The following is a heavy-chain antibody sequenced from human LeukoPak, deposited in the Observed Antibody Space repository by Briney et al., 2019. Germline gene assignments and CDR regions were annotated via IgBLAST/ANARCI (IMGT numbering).Heavy chain of an antibody. Sequence: SETLSLTCTVSGDSISTYYWSWIRQPPGKGLEWIGYIYYTGSTNYNPSLKSRVTISVDTSKNQFSLKLSSVAAADTAVYYCARSYGGNPDYWGQGTLVTVSS. V-gene: IGHV4-59*08. CDR2: IYYTGST. CDR1: GDSISTYY. CDR3: ARSYGGNPDY. J-gene: IGHJ4*02. D-gene: IGHD4-23*01.